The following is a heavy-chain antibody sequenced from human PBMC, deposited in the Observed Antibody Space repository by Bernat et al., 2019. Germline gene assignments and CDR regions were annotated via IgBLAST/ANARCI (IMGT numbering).Heavy chain of an antibody. Sequence: EVQLVESGGGLVQPGGSLRLSCAASGFTFSSYAMSWVRQAPGKGLEWVSAISGSGGSTYYADSVKGRFTISRDNSKNTLYLQMNSLRAEDTAVYYCAKDPDIVVVVAATQEDGWGQGTLVTVSS. D-gene: IGHD2-15*01. J-gene: IGHJ4*02. CDR1: GFTFSSYA. CDR2: ISGSGGST. CDR3: AKDPDIVVVVAATQEDG. V-gene: IGHV3-23*04.